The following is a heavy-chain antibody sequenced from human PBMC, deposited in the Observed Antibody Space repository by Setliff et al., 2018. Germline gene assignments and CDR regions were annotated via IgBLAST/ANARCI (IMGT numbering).Heavy chain of an antibody. CDR2: ISTYNGNT. V-gene: IGHV1-18*01. Sequence: ASVKVSCKASGYPFTRYVIGWVRQAPGQGLEWMGWISTYNGNTNFAQRFQGRVTVTADTSTGTAYMELKSLRSDDTAVYYCARGMAAAASNPFDYWGQGTLVTVSS. D-gene: IGHD6-13*01. J-gene: IGHJ4*02. CDR1: GYPFTRYV. CDR3: ARGMAAAASNPFDY.